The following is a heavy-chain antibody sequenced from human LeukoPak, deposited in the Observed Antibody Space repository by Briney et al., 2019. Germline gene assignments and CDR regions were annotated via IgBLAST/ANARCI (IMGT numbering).Heavy chain of an antibody. Sequence: ASVKVSCKASGYTFTGYHIHWVRQAPGQGLEWMGWISAYNGNTNYAQKLQGRVTMTTDTSTSTAYMELRSLRSDDTAVYYCARVKHDYSNWGDYYYYYMDVWGKGTTVTVSS. CDR3: ARVKHDYSNWGDYYYYYMDV. CDR1: GYTFTGYH. V-gene: IGHV1-18*01. CDR2: ISAYNGNT. J-gene: IGHJ6*03. D-gene: IGHD4-11*01.